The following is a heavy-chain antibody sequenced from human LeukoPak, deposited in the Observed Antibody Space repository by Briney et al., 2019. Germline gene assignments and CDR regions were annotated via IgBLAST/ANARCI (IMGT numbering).Heavy chain of an antibody. J-gene: IGHJ6*02. CDR1: GITVSIYY. CDR2: ISSSGSTI. V-gene: IGHV3-11*04. Sequence: GGSLRLSRAASGITVSIYYMSWVRQAPGKGLECVSYISSSGSTIYYADSVKGRFTISRDNAKNSPYLQMNILRAEDTAVYYCARGAVYYYGMDVWGQGTTVTVSS. CDR3: ARGAVYYYGMDV.